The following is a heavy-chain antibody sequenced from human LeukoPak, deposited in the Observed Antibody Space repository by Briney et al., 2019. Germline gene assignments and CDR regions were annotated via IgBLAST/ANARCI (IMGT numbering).Heavy chain of an antibody. CDR1: GGSISSSSYY. CDR3: ARDGMVVATV. V-gene: IGHV4-39*07. Sequence: SETLSLTCTVSGGSISSSSYYWGWIRQPPGKGLEWIGSIYYSGSTYYNPSLKSRVTILVDTSKNQFSLKLSSVTAADTAVYYCARDGMVVATVWGQGTLVTVSS. CDR2: IYYSGST. J-gene: IGHJ1*01. D-gene: IGHD5-12*01.